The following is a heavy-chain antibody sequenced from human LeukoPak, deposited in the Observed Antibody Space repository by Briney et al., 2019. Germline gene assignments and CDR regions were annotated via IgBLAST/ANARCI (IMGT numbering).Heavy chain of an antibody. Sequence: GGSLRLSCAVYEFTFTIYWMSCDRQPPGDLIEWVASIKKDGSEKYYVDSVKGRFTISRDNAKNSLYLQMNSLRAEDTAVYYCARVGVVLTAMGSLCFDYWGQGTLVTVSS. CDR3: ARVGVVLTAMGSLCFDY. CDR1: EFTFTIYW. J-gene: IGHJ4*02. CDR2: IKKDGSEK. V-gene: IGHV3-7*01. D-gene: IGHD2-15*01.